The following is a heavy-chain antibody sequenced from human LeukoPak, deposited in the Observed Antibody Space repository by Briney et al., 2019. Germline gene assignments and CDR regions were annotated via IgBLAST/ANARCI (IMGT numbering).Heavy chain of an antibody. Sequence: SETLSLACTVSGDSISDYYWSWIRQPAGKGLEWIGRTYSSGSTNYNPSLKGRGTMSVDTSKNQFSLKLSSVTAADTAVYYCAREEGTYYFDGSGYFAYWGQGTLVTVSS. D-gene: IGHD3-22*01. CDR3: AREEGTYYFDGSGYFAY. CDR1: GDSISDYY. CDR2: TYSSGST. V-gene: IGHV4-4*07. J-gene: IGHJ4*02.